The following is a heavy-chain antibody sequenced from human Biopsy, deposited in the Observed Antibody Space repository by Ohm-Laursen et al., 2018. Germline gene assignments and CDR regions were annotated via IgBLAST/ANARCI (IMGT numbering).Heavy chain of an antibody. V-gene: IGHV4-59*08. D-gene: IGHD6-19*01. Sequence: GTLSLTCTVSSGSISSYYWSWIRQPPGKGLEWIGYIDYRGSTKYNPSLRSRVTMSIDTSRNQFSLKLSSVTAADTAVYYCATTTMDTSGWFGNYFDSWDQGTLVTVSA. CDR2: IDYRGST. CDR1: SGSISSYY. CDR3: ATTTMDTSGWFGNYFDS. J-gene: IGHJ4*02.